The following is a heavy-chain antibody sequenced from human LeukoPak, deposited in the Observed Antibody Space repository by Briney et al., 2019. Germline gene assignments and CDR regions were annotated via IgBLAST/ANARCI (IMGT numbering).Heavy chain of an antibody. CDR2: ISHTGDT. CDR3: ARHAHYSNYGANDY. J-gene: IGHJ4*02. Sequence: SETLSLTCAVYGESFSGYYWSWMRQPPGKGLEWIGQISHTGDTNYNPSLKSRDTISLHTSKNQFSLMLNFVTAADTAVYYCARHAHYSNYGANDYWGLGTLVTVSS. CDR1: GESFSGYY. V-gene: IGHV4-34*01. D-gene: IGHD4-11*01.